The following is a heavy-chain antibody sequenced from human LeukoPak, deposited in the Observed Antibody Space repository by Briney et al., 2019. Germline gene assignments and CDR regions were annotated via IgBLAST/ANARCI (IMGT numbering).Heavy chain of an antibody. Sequence: GGSLRLSCAASGITFSSYAMHWVRQAPGKGLEWVAVISYDGSNKYYADSVKGRFTISRDNSKNTLYLQMNSLRAEDTAVYYCARAPEMATITAAFDIWGQGTMVTVSS. CDR3: ARAPEMATITAAFDI. V-gene: IGHV3-30*04. CDR2: ISYDGSNK. CDR1: GITFSSYA. J-gene: IGHJ3*02. D-gene: IGHD5-24*01.